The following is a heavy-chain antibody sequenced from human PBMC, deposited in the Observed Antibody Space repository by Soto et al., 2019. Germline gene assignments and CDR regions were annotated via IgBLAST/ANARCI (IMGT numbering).Heavy chain of an antibody. Sequence: SLRLSCAASGFIFSYYAMHWVRQAPGKGLEWVAVISHDGSNKYYADSVEGRFTISRDNSENTLYLQINSLRTEDTAAYYCARVDRTVTTYYYYGMDVWGQGTTVTVSS. CDR2: ISHDGSNK. CDR3: ARVDRTVTTYYYYGMDV. V-gene: IGHV3-30-3*01. D-gene: IGHD4-4*01. CDR1: GFIFSYYA. J-gene: IGHJ6*02.